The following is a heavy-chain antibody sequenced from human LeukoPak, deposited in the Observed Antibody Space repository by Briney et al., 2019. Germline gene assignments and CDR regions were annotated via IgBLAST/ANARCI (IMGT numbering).Heavy chain of an antibody. CDR3: AKADYDFWSGSWWFDP. CDR2: ISGSGGST. V-gene: IGHV3-23*01. Sequence: GGSLRLSCAVSGFIFSSYAMSWVRQAPGKGLEWVSGISGSGGSTYYVDSVKGRFTVSRDNSKNTLYLEMNSLRAEDTALYYCAKADYDFWSGSWWFDPRGQGTLVTVSS. D-gene: IGHD3-3*01. CDR1: GFIFSSYA. J-gene: IGHJ5*02.